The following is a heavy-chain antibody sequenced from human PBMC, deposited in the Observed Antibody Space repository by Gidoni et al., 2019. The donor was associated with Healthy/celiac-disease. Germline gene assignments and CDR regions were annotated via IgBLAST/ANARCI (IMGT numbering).Heavy chain of an antibody. J-gene: IGHJ6*02. CDR3: ARSTYCSGDSCYIYYYYGMDV. CDR2: INAGNGNT. D-gene: IGHD2-15*01. Sequence: QVQLVQSGAEVKKPGASVKVACKASGYTFTSYAMQWVRQAPGQRLQWMGWINAGNGNTKYSQKFQGSITITRDTSASTAYMELSSLRSEDTAVYYCARSTYCSGDSCYIYYYYGMDVWGQGTTVTVSS. V-gene: IGHV1-3*01. CDR1: GYTFTSYA.